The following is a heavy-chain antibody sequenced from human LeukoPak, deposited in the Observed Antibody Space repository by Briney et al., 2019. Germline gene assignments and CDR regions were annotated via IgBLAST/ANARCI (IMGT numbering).Heavy chain of an antibody. CDR2: TYYRSKWSS. V-gene: IGHV6-1*01. D-gene: IGHD3-16*01. J-gene: IGHJ4*02. CDR3: ARSQTGGTFDY. CDR1: GDSVSSKSAA. Sequence: SQTLSLTCAISGDSVSSKSAALNWIRQSPSRGLEWLGRTYYRSKWSSGYAESVKSRITVNPDTSKNQFSLQLKSATPEDTAVYYCARSQTGGTFDYWGQGALVTVSS.